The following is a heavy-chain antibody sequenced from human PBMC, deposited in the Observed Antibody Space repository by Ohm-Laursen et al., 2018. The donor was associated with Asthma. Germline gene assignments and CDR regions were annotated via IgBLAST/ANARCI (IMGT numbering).Heavy chain of an antibody. J-gene: IGHJ1*01. V-gene: IGHV3-21*01. D-gene: IGHD1-26*01. CDR2: ISTASTFI. CDR1: GFTFNSHM. Sequence: SLRLSCAASGFTFNSHMMSWVRQAPGKGLEWVASISTASTFIYYADSVRGRFTTSRDNAKNSVYLQMNSLRAEDTALYYCARIGPEWELPGREYSLHHWGQGTQVTVSS. CDR3: ARIGPEWELPGREYSLHH.